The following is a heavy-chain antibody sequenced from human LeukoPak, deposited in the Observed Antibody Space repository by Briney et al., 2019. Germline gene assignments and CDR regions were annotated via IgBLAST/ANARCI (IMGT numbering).Heavy chain of an antibody. CDR3: ARGLYFRFDP. V-gene: IGHV4-34*01. D-gene: IGHD2/OR15-2a*01. CDR1: GGSFSGYY. J-gene: IGHJ5*02. CDR2: INHSGST. Sequence: SETLSLTCAVYGGSFSGYYWSWIRQPPGKGLEWIGEINHSGSTNYNPSLKSRVTTSVDTSKNQFSLKLSSVTAADTAVYYCARGLYFRFDPWGQGTLVTVSS.